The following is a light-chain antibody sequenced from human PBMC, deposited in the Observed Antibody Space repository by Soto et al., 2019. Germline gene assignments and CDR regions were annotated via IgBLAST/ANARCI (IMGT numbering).Light chain of an antibody. Sequence: ETVMTQSPDTLSVSPGERATLSCRASQSVNANLAWYQQKPGQAPRLLIYDASTRATGVPARFSGSGSGTVFTLTISSLESEDFAVYYCQQYNNWPPMYTFGQGTKLEIK. CDR3: QQYNNWPPMYT. CDR1: QSVNAN. J-gene: IGKJ2*01. V-gene: IGKV3-15*01. CDR2: DAS.